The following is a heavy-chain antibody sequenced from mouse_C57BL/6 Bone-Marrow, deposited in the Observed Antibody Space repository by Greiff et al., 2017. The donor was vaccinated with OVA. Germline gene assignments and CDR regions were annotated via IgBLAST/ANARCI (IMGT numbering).Heavy chain of an antibody. Sequence: QVQLQQPGAELVMPGASVKLSCKASGYTFTSYWMHWVKQRPGQGLEWIGEIDPSDSYTNYNQKFKGKSTLTVDKSSSTAYMQLSSLTSEDSAVYYCAIYGNYWTGAMDYWGQGTSVTVSS. CDR1: GYTFTSYW. CDR3: AIYGNYWTGAMDY. J-gene: IGHJ4*01. CDR2: IDPSDSYT. D-gene: IGHD2-1*01. V-gene: IGHV1-69*01.